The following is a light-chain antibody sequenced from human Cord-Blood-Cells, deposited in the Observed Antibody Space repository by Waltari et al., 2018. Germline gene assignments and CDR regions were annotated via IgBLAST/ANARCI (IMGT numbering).Light chain of an antibody. J-gene: IGKJ2*03. Sequence: PPPLPVPLGKHNVISCRSLQSLLHSNGYNYLDGYLQKPGQSPQLLIYLGSNRASGVPDRFSGSGSGTDFTLKISRVEAEDVGVYYCMQALQTPYSFGQGTKLEIK. CDR1: QSLLHSNGYNY. CDR3: MQALQTPYS. CDR2: LGS. V-gene: IGKV2-28*01.